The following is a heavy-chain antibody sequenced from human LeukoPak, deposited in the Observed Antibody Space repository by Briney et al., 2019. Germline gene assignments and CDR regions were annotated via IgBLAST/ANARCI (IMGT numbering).Heavy chain of an antibody. Sequence: GGSLRPSCAASGFTLSDYYMSWIRQAPGKGLEWVSYISSSGSTIYYADSVKGRFTISRDNAKNSLYLQMNSLRAEDTAVYYCARDMKNYGMDVWGQGTTVTVSS. J-gene: IGHJ6*02. D-gene: IGHD3-16*01. CDR1: GFTLSDYY. V-gene: IGHV3-11*01. CDR2: ISSSGSTI. CDR3: ARDMKNYGMDV.